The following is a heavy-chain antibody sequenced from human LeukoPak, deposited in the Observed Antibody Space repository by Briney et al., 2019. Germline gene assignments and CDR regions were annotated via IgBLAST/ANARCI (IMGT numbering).Heavy chain of an antibody. CDR3: VRSLGVVKSLLDV. V-gene: IGHV3-7*01. J-gene: IGHJ3*01. CDR1: GFTFSSSW. Sequence: GGSLRLSCAASGFTFSSSWMSWVRQLPGRGLEWVANIKQDGSETYYVDSLKGRFTISRDNAKSSLYLQMNSLRAEDTAVYYCVRSLGVVKSLLDVWGQGTMVTVSS. CDR2: IKQDGSET. D-gene: IGHD3-3*01.